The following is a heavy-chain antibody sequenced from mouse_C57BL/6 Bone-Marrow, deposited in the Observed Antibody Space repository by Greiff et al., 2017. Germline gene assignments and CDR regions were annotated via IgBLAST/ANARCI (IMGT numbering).Heavy chain of an antibody. J-gene: IGHJ1*03. D-gene: IGHD1-1*01. CDR3: ARSTSTVVGTDWYFDG. CDR2: IHPNSGST. V-gene: IGHV1-64*01. CDR1: GYTFTSYW. Sequence: QVQLQQPGAELVKPGASVKLSCKASGYTFTSYWMHWVKQRPGQGLEWIGMIHPNSGSTNYNEKFKSKATLTVDKSSSTAYMQLSSLTSEDSAVXYCARSTSTVVGTDWYFDGWGTGTTVTVSS.